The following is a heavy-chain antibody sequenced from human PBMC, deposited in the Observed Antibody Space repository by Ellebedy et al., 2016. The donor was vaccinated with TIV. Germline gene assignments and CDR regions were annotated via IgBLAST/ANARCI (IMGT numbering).Heavy chain of an antibody. CDR1: KFTFRSYA. Sequence: GESLKISCAASKFTFRSYAMSWVRQAPGKGLEWVSAISGGGESTYYADSVRGRFIISRDNYKKTLYLQMNSLRADDTAIYYCAKEAARAVAAGTFYWGQGTLVAVSS. J-gene: IGHJ4*02. CDR2: ISGGGEST. CDR3: AKEAARAVAAGTFY. D-gene: IGHD3-10*01. V-gene: IGHV3-23*01.